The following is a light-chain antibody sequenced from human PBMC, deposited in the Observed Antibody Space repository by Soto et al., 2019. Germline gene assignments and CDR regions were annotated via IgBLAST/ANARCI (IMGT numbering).Light chain of an antibody. Sequence: IVLTQAPVTLSLSPGGRATLSCRASQSVSSNLAWYQQKPGQAPRLLIYGASTRATGIPARFSGSGSGTEFTLTISSLQSEDFAVYYCQQYNNWPPTFGQGTKVDIK. CDR1: QSVSSN. J-gene: IGKJ1*01. V-gene: IGKV3-15*01. CDR3: QQYNNWPPT. CDR2: GAS.